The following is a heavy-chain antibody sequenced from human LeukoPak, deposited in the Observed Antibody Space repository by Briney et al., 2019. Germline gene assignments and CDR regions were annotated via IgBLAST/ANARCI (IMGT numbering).Heavy chain of an antibody. D-gene: IGHD1-26*01. J-gene: IGHJ4*02. Sequence: GGSLRVSCAASGFTARSSYMSWVRQAPGKGLEWVSIIYSGGGTYYADSVKGRFTISRDNSKNTLYLQMNSLRAEDTAVYYCARDFRSGSCREVDNWGQGTLVTVSS. CDR1: GFTARSSY. V-gene: IGHV3-53*01. CDR3: ARDFRSGSCREVDN. CDR2: IYSGGGT.